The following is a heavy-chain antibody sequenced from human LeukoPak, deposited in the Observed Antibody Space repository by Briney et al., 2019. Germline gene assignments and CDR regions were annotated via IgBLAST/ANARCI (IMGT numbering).Heavy chain of an antibody. CDR1: GVSISSYY. Sequence: SETLSLTCTVSGVSISSYYWSWIRQPPGKGLEWIGYIDYSGSTNYNPSLKSRVTISVDMSKNQFSLRLTSVTAADTAVYSCATMTTVTMYSYYFDSWGQGTLVTVSS. CDR2: IDYSGST. D-gene: IGHD4-11*01. V-gene: IGHV4-59*01. J-gene: IGHJ4*02. CDR3: ATMTTVTMYSYYFDS.